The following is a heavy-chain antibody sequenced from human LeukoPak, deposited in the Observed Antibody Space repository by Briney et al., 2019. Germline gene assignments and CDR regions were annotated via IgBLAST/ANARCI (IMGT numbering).Heavy chain of an antibody. CDR1: GGTFSSYA. V-gene: IGHV1-69*01. Sequence: SVKVSCKASGGTFSSYAISWVRQAPGQGLEWMGGIIPIFGTANYAQKFQGRVTITADESTSTAYMELRSLRSDDTAVYYCARETSSRFFDYWGQGTLVTVSS. J-gene: IGHJ4*02. CDR2: IIPIFGTA. CDR3: ARETSSRFFDY.